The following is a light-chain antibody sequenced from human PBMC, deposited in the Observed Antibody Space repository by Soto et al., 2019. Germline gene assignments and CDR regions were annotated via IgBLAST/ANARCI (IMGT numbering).Light chain of an antibody. CDR3: QTWGSGFWV. J-gene: IGLJ3*02. CDR2: LNSDGSH. V-gene: IGLV4-69*01. Sequence: QAVVTQSPSASASLGASVKLTCTLSSGHSRNPIAWYQQQPEKGPRYLMKLNSDGSHTKGDGIPDRFSGSSYGAERYLTISSLQSEDEADYHCQTWGSGFWVFGGGTKLTVL. CDR1: SGHSRNP.